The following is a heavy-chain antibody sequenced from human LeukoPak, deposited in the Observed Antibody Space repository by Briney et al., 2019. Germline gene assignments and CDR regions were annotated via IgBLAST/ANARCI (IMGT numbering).Heavy chain of an antibody. CDR3: ARDAEYSSSRFLDY. J-gene: IGHJ4*02. CDR1: GFTFSTYN. Sequence: GGSLRLSCSASGFTFSTYNMNWVRQAPGKGLEWVSDISSSSSYIYYADSVKGRFTISRDYAKNSLYLQMNSLRAEDTAVYYCARDAEYSSSRFLDYWGQGTLVTVSS. D-gene: IGHD3-22*01. V-gene: IGHV3-21*05. CDR2: ISSSSSYI.